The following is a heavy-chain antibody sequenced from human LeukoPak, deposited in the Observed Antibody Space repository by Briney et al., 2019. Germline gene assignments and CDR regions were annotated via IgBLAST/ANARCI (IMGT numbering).Heavy chain of an antibody. D-gene: IGHD4-11*01. CDR2: MSYSGNT. CDR3: ARHDYSNYAWFDP. Sequence: SETLSLTCSVSGGSISCSRFYWGWIRQPPGKGLEWVASMSYSGNTYYNPSLKSRLTISVDPSKSQLSLKMTSVIAADTAVYYCARHDYSNYAWFDPWGQGTLVTVSS. CDR1: GGSISCSRFY. J-gene: IGHJ5*02. V-gene: IGHV4-39*01.